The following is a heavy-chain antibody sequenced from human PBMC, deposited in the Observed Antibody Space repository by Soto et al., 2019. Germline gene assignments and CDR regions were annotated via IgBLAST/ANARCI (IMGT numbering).Heavy chain of an antibody. CDR1: GGSVSSGDYY. CDR2: IYYSGSP. V-gene: IGHV4-61*08. Sequence: PSETLSLTCTVSGGSVSSGDYYWSWIRQPPGKGLEWIGNIYYSGSPNYNPSLKSRATISVNTSKNQFSLNLRSVTAVDTAVYYCARDSDYYSSGSFDYWGQGTLVTVSS. J-gene: IGHJ4*02. D-gene: IGHD3-10*01. CDR3: ARDSDYYSSGSFDY.